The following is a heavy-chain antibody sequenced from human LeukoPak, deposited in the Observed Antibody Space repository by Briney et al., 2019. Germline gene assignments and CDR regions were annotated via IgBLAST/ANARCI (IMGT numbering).Heavy chain of an antibody. Sequence: GRSLRLSCAASGFTFSSYGMHWVRPAPGKGLELVAVISYDGSNKYYADSVMGRFSISRDNSKNTLYLQMNSIRAEDTAVYYCAKDLYYYDSSGYYCDYWGQGTLVTVPS. V-gene: IGHV3-30*18. J-gene: IGHJ4*02. D-gene: IGHD3-22*01. CDR3: AKDLYYYDSSGYYCDY. CDR1: GFTFSSYG. CDR2: ISYDGSNK.